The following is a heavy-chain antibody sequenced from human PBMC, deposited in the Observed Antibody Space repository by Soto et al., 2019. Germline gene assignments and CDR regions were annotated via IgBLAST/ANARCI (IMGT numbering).Heavy chain of an antibody. CDR2: ISAYNGNT. D-gene: IGHD6-13*01. CDR3: ASSERGFSWPYYYYYYYMDV. CDR1: GYTFTSYG. J-gene: IGHJ6*03. V-gene: IGHV1-18*01. Sequence: QVQLVQSGAEVKKPGASVKVSCKASGYTFTSYGISWVRQAPGQGLEWMGWISAYNGNTNYAQKLQGRVTMTTDTSTSTAYMELRSLRSDDTAVYYCASSERGFSWPYYYYYYYMDVWGKGTTVTVSS.